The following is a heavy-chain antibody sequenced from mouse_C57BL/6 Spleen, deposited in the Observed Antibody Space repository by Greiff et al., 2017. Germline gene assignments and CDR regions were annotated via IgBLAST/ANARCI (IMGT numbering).Heavy chain of an antibody. Sequence: VHLQQPGAELVMPGASVKLSCKASGYTFTSYWMHWVKQRPGQGLEWIGEIDPSDSYTNSNQKFKGKSTLTVAKSSSPAYMQLRSLTSEDSAVYYYARRYYGSSYGYFDVWGTGTTVTVSS. CDR2: IDPSDSYT. J-gene: IGHJ1*03. D-gene: IGHD1-1*01. V-gene: IGHV1-69*01. CDR1: GYTFTSYW. CDR3: ARRYYGSSYGYFDV.